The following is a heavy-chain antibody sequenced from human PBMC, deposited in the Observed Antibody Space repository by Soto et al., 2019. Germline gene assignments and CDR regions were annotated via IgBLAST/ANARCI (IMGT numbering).Heavy chain of an antibody. V-gene: IGHV3-21*01. D-gene: IGHD2-15*01. CDR3: ARHGGRAAAARSFDY. CDR1: GFTFSSHA. Sequence: PGGSLRLSCAASGFTFSSHAMNWVRQAPGKGLEWISSIDSSSSFIYYADSVKGRFTISRDNSKNTLYLQMNSLRAEDTAVYYCARHGGRAAAARSFDYWGQGTQVTVSS. J-gene: IGHJ4*02. CDR2: IDSSSSFI.